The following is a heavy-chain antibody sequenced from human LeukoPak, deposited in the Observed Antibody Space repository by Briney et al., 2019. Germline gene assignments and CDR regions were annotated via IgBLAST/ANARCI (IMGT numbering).Heavy chain of an antibody. CDR2: INHSGSA. CDR1: GGSISSGDYY. CDR3: ARGPRRIQLWLALPYYFDY. Sequence: SETLPLTCTVSGGSISSGDYYWSWIRQPPGKGLEWIGEINHSGSANYNPSLKSRVTISVDTSKNQFSLKLSSVTAADTAVYYCARGPRRIQLWLALPYYFDYWGQGTLVTVSS. J-gene: IGHJ4*02. D-gene: IGHD5-18*01. V-gene: IGHV4-39*07.